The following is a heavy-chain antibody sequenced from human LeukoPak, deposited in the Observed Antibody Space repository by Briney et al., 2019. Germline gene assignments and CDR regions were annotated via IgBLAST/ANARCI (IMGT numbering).Heavy chain of an antibody. CDR2: IIPIFGTA. V-gene: IGHV1-69*01. CDR1: GGTFSSYA. Sequence: GSSVKVSCKASGGTFSSYAISWVRQAPGQGLEWMGGIIPIFGTANYAQKFQGRVTITADESTSTAYMELSSLRSEDTAVYYCARAVGSIEMATIYYYYYGMDVWGQGTTVTVSS. CDR3: ARAVGSIEMATIYYYYYGMDV. D-gene: IGHD5-24*01. J-gene: IGHJ6*02.